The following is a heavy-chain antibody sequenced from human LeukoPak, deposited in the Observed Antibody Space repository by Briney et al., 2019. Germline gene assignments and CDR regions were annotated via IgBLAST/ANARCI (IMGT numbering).Heavy chain of an antibody. CDR2: ISSNSSFI. CDR1: GFTFSRYS. D-gene: IGHD4-17*01. V-gene: IGHV3-21*01. CDR3: AREDSGDYATKTFDL. Sequence: GGSLRLSCAASGFTFSRYSMSWVRQAPGKGLEWVSSISSNSSFIYYADSVKGRFTISRDNAKNSLYLQMTSLRAEDTAVYYCAREDSGDYATKTFDLWGRGTLVTVSS. J-gene: IGHJ2*01.